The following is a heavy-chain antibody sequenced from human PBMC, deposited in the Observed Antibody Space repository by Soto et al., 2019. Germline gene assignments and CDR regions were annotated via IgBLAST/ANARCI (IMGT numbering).Heavy chain of an antibody. D-gene: IGHD6-19*01. V-gene: IGHV3-72*01. CDR2: TRNKANSYTT. CDR1: GFTFSDHY. CDR3: ARVKGSGWYYFDY. J-gene: IGHJ4*02. Sequence: EVQLVESGGGLVQPGGSLRLSCAASGFTFSDHYMDWVRQAPGKGLEWVGRTRNKANSYTTEYAASVKGRFTISRDDSENSLYLQMNILITEDTAVYYCARVKGSGWYYFDYWGQGTLVTVSS.